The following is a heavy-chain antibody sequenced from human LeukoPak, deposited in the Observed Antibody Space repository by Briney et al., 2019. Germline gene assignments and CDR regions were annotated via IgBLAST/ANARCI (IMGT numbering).Heavy chain of an antibody. CDR1: GGSFSDFH. Sequence: SETLSLTCTVYGGSFSDFHWSWIRLPPGKGLEWIGEINHSGNTNYNPSLKSRVTISVDTSKNQFSLKLSSVTAADTAVYYCARVYGSSWLYYFDYWGQGTLVTVSS. D-gene: IGHD6-13*01. CDR2: INHSGNT. J-gene: IGHJ4*02. CDR3: ARVYGSSWLYYFDY. V-gene: IGHV4-34*01.